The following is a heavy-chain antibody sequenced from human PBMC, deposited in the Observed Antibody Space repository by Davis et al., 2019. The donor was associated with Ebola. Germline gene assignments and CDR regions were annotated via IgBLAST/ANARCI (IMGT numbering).Heavy chain of an antibody. J-gene: IGHJ4*02. CDR1: GFTFRSFG. CDR3: ARDGPHYDIDY. D-gene: IGHD3-9*01. Sequence: GESLKISCAASGFTFRSFGMHWVRQAPGKGLEWVAFVRPEGKGEQYADSVKGRFTISRDNSKNMLYLQMNSLRVEDTAVYSCARDGPHYDIDYWGQGSLVAVSS. V-gene: IGHV3-30*02. CDR2: VRPEGKGE.